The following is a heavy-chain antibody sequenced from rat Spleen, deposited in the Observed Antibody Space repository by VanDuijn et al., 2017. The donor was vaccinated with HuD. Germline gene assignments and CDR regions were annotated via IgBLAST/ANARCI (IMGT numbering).Heavy chain of an antibody. Sequence: EVKLVESGGGLVQPGRSLRLSCAASGFNFNDYWMGWVRQAPGKGLEWIGEINEDSSTINYTPSLKDKLTISRDNAHNTLYLQMSKLGSEDTAIYYCARLAGTTVVDYDFDYWGQGVMVTVSS. CDR2: INEDSSTI. CDR3: ARLAGTTVVDYDFDY. D-gene: IGHD1-1*01. V-gene: IGHV4-2*01. CDR1: GFNFNDYW. J-gene: IGHJ2*01.